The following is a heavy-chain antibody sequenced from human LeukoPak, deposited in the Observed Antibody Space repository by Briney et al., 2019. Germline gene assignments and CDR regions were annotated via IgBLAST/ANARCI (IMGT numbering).Heavy chain of an antibody. V-gene: IGHV1-2*06. CDR2: INPNSGGT. J-gene: IGHJ3*02. CDR3: ARDKGYCSGGSCFGDAFDI. Sequence: ASVKVSCKASGYTFTGYYMHWVRQAPGQGLEWMGRINPNSGGTNYAQKFQGRVTMTRDTSISTAYMELSRLRSDDTAVYYCARDKGYCSGGSCFGDAFDIWGQGTMVTVSS. CDR1: GYTFTGYY. D-gene: IGHD2-15*01.